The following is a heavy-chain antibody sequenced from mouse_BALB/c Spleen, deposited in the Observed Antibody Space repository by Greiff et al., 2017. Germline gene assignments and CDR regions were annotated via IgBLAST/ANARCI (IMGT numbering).Heavy chain of an antibody. Sequence: EVKLVESGGDLVKPGGSLKLSCAASGFTFSSYGMSWVRQTPDKRLEWVATISSGGSYTYYPDSVKGRFTISRDNAKNTLYLQMSSLKSEDTAMYYCARKGAYGSSDWYFDVWGAGTTVTVSS. CDR2: ISSGGSYT. V-gene: IGHV5-6*02. D-gene: IGHD1-1*01. J-gene: IGHJ1*01. CDR3: ARKGAYGSSDWYFDV. CDR1: GFTFSSYG.